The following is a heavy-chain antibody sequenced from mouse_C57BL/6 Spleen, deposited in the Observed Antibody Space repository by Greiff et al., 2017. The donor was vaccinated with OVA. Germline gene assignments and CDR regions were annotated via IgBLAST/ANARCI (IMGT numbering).Heavy chain of an antibody. CDR1: GYSFTGYY. J-gene: IGHJ2*01. Sequence: EVQLQQSGPELVKPGASVKISCKASGYSFTGYYMNWVKQSPEKSLEWIGEINPSTGGTTYNQKFKAKATLTVDKSSSTAYMQLKSLTSEDSAVYYCARSRDGYYGYFDYWGQGTTLTVSS. D-gene: IGHD2-3*01. CDR2: INPSTGGT. CDR3: ARSRDGYYGYFDY. V-gene: IGHV1-42*01.